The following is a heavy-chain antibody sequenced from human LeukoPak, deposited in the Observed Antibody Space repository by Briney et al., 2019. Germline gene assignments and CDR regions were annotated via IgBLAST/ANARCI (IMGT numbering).Heavy chain of an antibody. D-gene: IGHD1-26*01. Sequence: PGGSLRLSCAASGFSFSSYEMNWVRQAPGKGLEWVSYISSSGSTKYYADSVKGRFTISRDNARNSLYLQMNSLRADDTAVYYCARYVSGSYYYYYYYMDVWGKGTTVTVSS. CDR2: ISSSGSTK. CDR1: GFSFSSYE. CDR3: ARYVSGSYYYYYYYMDV. J-gene: IGHJ6*03. V-gene: IGHV3-48*03.